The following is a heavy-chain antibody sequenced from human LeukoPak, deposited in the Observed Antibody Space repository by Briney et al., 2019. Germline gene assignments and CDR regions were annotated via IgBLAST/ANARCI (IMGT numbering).Heavy chain of an antibody. CDR3: ARRGRITIFGVAPGRLHFDY. V-gene: IGHV1-2*02. D-gene: IGHD3-3*01. Sequence: ASVKVSCKASGYTFTGYYMHWVRQAPGQGLEWMGWINPNSGGTNYAQKFQGRVTMTRDTSISTAYMELSRLRSDDTAVYYCARRGRITIFGVAPGRLHFDYWGQGTLVTVSS. CDR2: INPNSGGT. J-gene: IGHJ4*02. CDR1: GYTFTGYY.